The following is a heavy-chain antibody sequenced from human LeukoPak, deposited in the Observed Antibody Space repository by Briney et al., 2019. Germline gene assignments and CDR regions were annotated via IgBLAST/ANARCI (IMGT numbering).Heavy chain of an antibody. CDR2: ISASGSGT. Sequence: GGTLRLSCAASGFTFSSYGMSWVRQAPGKGLEWVSAISASGSGTYYADSLKSRFTISRDNSKNTLYLQMNSLRAEDTAVYYCAKDYYDSSGSLFDYWGQGTLVTVSS. CDR1: GFTFSSYG. V-gene: IGHV3-23*01. J-gene: IGHJ4*02. D-gene: IGHD3-22*01. CDR3: AKDYYDSSGSLFDY.